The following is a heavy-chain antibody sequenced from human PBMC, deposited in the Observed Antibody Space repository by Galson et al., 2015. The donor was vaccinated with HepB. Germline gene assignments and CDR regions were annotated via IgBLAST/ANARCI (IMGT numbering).Heavy chain of an antibody. Sequence: SLRLSCAASGFTFSSYWMHWVRQAPGKGLVWVSRINSDGSSTSYADSVKGRFTISRDNAKNTLYLQMNSLRAEDTAVYYCASLPGYCSGGSCYPFDYWGQGTLVTVSS. CDR2: INSDGSST. D-gene: IGHD2-15*01. CDR3: ASLPGYCSGGSCYPFDY. V-gene: IGHV3-74*01. CDR1: GFTFSSYW. J-gene: IGHJ4*02.